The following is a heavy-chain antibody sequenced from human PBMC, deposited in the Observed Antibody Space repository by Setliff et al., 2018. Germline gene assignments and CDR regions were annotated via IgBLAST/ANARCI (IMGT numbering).Heavy chain of an antibody. CDR3: ARINFYVSSGYYYASDN. CDR2: IKPGIDTT. CDR1: GDTFSTYT. D-gene: IGHD3-22*01. V-gene: IGHV1-46*01. Sequence: ASVKVSCKASGDTFSTYTLSWVRQAPGQGLEWMGVIKPGIDTTTYAEMFQGRVTMTTDTSTSIVYMELRVLRSEDTAVYYCARINFYVSSGYYYASDNWGQGTLVTVSS. J-gene: IGHJ4*02.